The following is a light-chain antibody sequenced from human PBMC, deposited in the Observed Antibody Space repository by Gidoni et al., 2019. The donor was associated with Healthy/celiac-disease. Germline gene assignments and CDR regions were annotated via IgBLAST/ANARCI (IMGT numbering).Light chain of an antibody. CDR2: DAS. V-gene: IGKV3-11*01. CDR1: ESVSSY. J-gene: IGKJ2*02. CDR3: QQRSNWPCT. Sequence: EIVLTQSPATLSLSPGERATLYCRASESVSSYLAWYQQKPGQAPRILIYDASNRATGIPARFSGSGSGTDFPSTIRRLEPEDFAVYYRQQRSNWPCTFGQGTKLEIK.